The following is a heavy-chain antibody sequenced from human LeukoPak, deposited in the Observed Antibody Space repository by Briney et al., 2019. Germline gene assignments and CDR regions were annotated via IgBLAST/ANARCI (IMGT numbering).Heavy chain of an antibody. D-gene: IGHD2-2*03. J-gene: IGHJ6*02. CDR3: ARDGYCSSTRCYVSDYYDGMDV. CDR1: GYTFTIYG. CDR2: ISAYYGNT. V-gene: IGHV1-18*01. Sequence: ASVKVSCKASGYTFTIYGISWVRQAPGQGLEWMGWISAYYGNTNYAQKLQRRVTITTDTSKSTACMELRSLRSDDTAVYYCARDGYCSSTRCYVSDYYDGMDVWGQGTTVTVSS.